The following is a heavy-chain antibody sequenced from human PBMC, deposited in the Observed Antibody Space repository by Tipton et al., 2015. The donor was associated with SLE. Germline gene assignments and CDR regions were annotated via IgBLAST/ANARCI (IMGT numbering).Heavy chain of an antibody. CDR2: IYYSGST. V-gene: IGHV4-39*07. Sequence: TLSLTCTVSGGSISSSSYYWGWIRQPPGKGLEWIGSIYYSGSTYYNPSLKSRVTISVGTSKNQFSLKLSSVTAADTAVYYCARGAGSSGDFDYWGQGTLVTVSS. CDR1: GGSISSSSYY. CDR3: ARGAGSSGDFDY. D-gene: IGHD2-15*01. J-gene: IGHJ4*02.